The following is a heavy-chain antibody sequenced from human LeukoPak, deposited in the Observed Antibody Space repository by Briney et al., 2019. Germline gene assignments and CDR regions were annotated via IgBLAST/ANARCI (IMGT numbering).Heavy chain of an antibody. CDR1: GGTFSSYA. D-gene: IGHD3-22*01. CDR2: IIPIFGTA. Sequence: ASVKVSCKASGGTFSSYAISWVRQAPGQGPEWMGGIIPIFGTANYAQKFQGRVTITTDESTSTAYMELSSLRSEDTAVYYCARGDYYDWNAFDIWGQGTMVTVSS. V-gene: IGHV1-69*05. J-gene: IGHJ3*02. CDR3: ARGDYYDWNAFDI.